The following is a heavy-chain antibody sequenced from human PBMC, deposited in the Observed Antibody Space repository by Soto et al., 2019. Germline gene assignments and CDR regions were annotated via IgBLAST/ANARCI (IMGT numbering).Heavy chain of an antibody. V-gene: IGHV4-4*02. D-gene: IGHD2-21*01. CDR3: ARDRHMFGENGMDV. Sequence: PSDTLSLTCAVSGGSISSTNWWNWVRQPPGKGLEWIGEIDHSGSTNYNPSLKSRVTISVDKSKNQFSLKLNSVTAADTAVYYCARDRHMFGENGMDVWGQGTTVTVSS. CDR1: GGSISSTNW. CDR2: IDHSGST. J-gene: IGHJ6*02.